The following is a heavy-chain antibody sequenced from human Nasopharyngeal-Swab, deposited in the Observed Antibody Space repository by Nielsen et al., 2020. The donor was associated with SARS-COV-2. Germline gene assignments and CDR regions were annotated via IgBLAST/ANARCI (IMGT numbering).Heavy chain of an antibody. CDR3: VRDSPMTRAVIVEY. J-gene: IGHJ4*02. Sequence: SETLSLTCTVSGDSIGSGKYYWGWIRQSAGKGLEWIGRIETSGTTYNPSLKSRVTMSLDQSQNEFSLKVNSVTAADTAVYYCVRDSPMTRAVIVEYWGQGTLVTVSS. V-gene: IGHV4-61*02. CDR2: IETSGT. D-gene: IGHD3-10*01. CDR1: GDSIGSGKYY.